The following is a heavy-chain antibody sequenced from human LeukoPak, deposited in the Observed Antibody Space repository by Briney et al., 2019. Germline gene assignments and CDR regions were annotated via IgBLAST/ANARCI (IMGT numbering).Heavy chain of an antibody. CDR1: GYTFTGYY. V-gene: IGHV1-2*02. CDR3: ARDPVVVVAATPSYNWFDP. D-gene: IGHD2-15*01. Sequence: ASVKVSCKASGYTFTGYYMHWVRQAPGQGLEWMGWINPNSGGTNYAQKFQGRVTMTRDTSISTAYMELSRLRSDDTAVYYCARDPVVVVAATPSYNWFDPWGQGTLVTVSS. CDR2: INPNSGGT. J-gene: IGHJ5*02.